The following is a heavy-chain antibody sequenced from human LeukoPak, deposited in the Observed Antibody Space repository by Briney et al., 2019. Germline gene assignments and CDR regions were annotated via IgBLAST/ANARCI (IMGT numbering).Heavy chain of an antibody. CDR3: AREEWYYFDY. CDR1: GFTFNTYA. Sequence: GWSLRLSCVASGFTFNTYAIHWVRQAPGKGLEWVAVISYDGSNKYYEDSVKGRFTISRDNSKNTLYLQMNSLRAEDMAVYYCAREEWYYFDYWGQGTLVTVSS. D-gene: IGHD3-3*01. CDR2: ISYDGSNK. V-gene: IGHV3-30-3*01. J-gene: IGHJ4*02.